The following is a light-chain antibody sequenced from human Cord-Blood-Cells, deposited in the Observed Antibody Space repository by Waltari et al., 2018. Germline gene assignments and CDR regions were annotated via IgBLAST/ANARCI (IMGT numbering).Light chain of an antibody. CDR1: SSDVGGYNY. V-gene: IGLV2-8*01. CDR3: SSYAGSNNWV. CDR2: EVS. J-gene: IGLJ3*02. Sequence: QSALTQSPSASGSPGQSVTISCTGTSSDVGGYNYVSWYQQHPGKAPKLMIYEVSKRPSGVPDRFSCSKSGNTASLTVSGLQVEDEADYYCSSYAGSNNWVFGGGTKLTVL.